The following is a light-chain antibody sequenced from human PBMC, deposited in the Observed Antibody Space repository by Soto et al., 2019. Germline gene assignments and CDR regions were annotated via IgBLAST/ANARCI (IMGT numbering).Light chain of an antibody. CDR3: QQFSSYPLS. Sequence: ELGLTQTPGTLPVFPGERATLSCSATHTVRNNYLAWYQQKPGQAPRLLIYDASSRATGIRDRFSGGGSGTDFPLTISGLEPEDFAVYYWQQFSSYPLSFGGGTKGDIK. CDR1: HTVRNNY. J-gene: IGKJ4*01. V-gene: IGKV3-20*01. CDR2: DAS.